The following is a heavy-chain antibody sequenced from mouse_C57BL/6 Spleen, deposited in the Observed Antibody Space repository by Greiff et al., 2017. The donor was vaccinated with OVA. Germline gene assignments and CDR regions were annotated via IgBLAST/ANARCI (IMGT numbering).Heavy chain of an antibody. D-gene: IGHD2-2*01. CDR1: GYTFTEYT. V-gene: IGHV1-62-2*01. J-gene: IGHJ2*01. CDR3: ARQMVTTWYFDY. CDR2: FYPGSGSI. Sequence: LVESGAELVKPGASVKLSCKASGYTFTEYTIHWVKQRSGQGLEWIGWFYPGSGSIKYNEKFKDKATLTADKSSSTVYMELSRLTSEDSAVYFCARQMVTTWYFDYWGQGTTLTVSS.